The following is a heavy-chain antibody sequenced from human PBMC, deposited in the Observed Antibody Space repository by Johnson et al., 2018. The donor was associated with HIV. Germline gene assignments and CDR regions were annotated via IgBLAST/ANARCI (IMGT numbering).Heavy chain of an antibody. D-gene: IGHD3-10*01. CDR3: ARVQLLADDVFNI. V-gene: IGHV3-74*01. J-gene: IGHJ3*02. Sequence: EVQLVESGGDLVQPGGSLRLSCVGSGFTFSTNWMHWVRQAPGKGLVWVSRINSDGSSTSYADSVKGRFTISRDNAKNTLYLQMDSLGAEDTAVYYCARVQLLADDVFNIWGQCTMVTVSS. CDR1: GFTFSTNW. CDR2: INSDGSST.